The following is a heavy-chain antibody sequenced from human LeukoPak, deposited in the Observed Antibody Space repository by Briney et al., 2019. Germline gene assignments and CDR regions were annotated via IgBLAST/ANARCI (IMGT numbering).Heavy chain of an antibody. CDR1: GFTFSSYS. CDR3: AAVYDFWSGYPYY. V-gene: IGHV3-23*01. CDR2: ISGSGGST. J-gene: IGHJ4*02. Sequence: GGSLRLSCAASGFTFSSYSMSWVRQAPGKGLEWVSAISGSGGSTYYADSVKGRFTISRDNSKNTLYLQMNSLRAEDTAVYYCAAVYDFWSGYPYYWGQGTLVTVSS. D-gene: IGHD3-3*01.